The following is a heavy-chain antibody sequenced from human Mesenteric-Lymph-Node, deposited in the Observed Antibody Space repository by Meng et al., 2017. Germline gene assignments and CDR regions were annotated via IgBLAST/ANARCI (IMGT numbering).Heavy chain of an antibody. V-gene: IGHV4-31*03. CDR3: ARVRYYGSGSYYKGHYYYYGMDV. CDR1: GGSISSGGYY. Sequence: LRLSCTVSGGSISSGGYYWSWIRQHPGKGLEWIGYIYYSGSTYYNPSLKSRVTISVDTSKNQFSLKLSSVTAADTAVYYCARVRYYGSGSYYKGHYYYYGMDVWGQGTTVTVSS. CDR2: IYYSGST. D-gene: IGHD3-10*01. J-gene: IGHJ6*02.